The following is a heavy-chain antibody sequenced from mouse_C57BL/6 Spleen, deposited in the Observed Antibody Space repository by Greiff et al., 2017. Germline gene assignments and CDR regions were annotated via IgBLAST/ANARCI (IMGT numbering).Heavy chain of an antibody. V-gene: IGHV1-82*01. CDR3: AVQLGRKGYYCDY. CDR1: GYAFSSSW. J-gene: IGHJ2*01. CDR2: IYPGDGDT. Sequence: QVQLQQSGPELVKPGASVKISCKASGYAFSSSWMNWVKQRPGKGLEWIGRIYPGDGDTNYNGKFKGKATLTADKSSSTAYMQLSSLTSEDSAVYFCAVQLGRKGYYCDYWGQGTTLTVSS. D-gene: IGHD4-1*02.